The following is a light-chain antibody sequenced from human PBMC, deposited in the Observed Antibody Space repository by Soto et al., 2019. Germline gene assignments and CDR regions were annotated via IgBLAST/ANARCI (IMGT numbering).Light chain of an antibody. CDR3: QQYNNWPPLT. Sequence: EIVMTQSPATLSVSPGERATFSCRASQSVSSNLAWYQQKPGLAPRLLIYGASTRATGIPARFSGSGSGTEFTLTISSLQSEDFAVYYCQQYNNWPPLTFGGGTKVEIK. V-gene: IGKV3-15*01. CDR2: GAS. J-gene: IGKJ4*01. CDR1: QSVSSN.